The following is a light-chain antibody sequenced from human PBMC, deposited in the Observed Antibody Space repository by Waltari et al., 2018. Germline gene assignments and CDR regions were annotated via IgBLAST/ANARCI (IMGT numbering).Light chain of an antibody. Sequence: QSALTQPPSASGSPGQSVTISCPGTSGDVGRSNYVSWYQQEPGKGPKLIIYDVSKRPSGVPDRFSGSKSGNTASLTVSGLQAEDEADYYCCSYAGSSNSVFGGGTKLTVL. CDR1: SGDVGRSNY. CDR3: CSYAGSSNSV. CDR2: DVS. J-gene: IGLJ3*02. V-gene: IGLV2-8*01.